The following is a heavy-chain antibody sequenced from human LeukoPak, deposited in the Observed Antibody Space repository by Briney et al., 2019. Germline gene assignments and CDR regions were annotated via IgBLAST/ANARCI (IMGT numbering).Heavy chain of an antibody. D-gene: IGHD3-22*01. CDR3: ARGSGYYLDFDY. CDR2: IYYSGGT. CDR1: GGSISSYY. J-gene: IGHJ4*02. Sequence: SETLSLTCTVSGGSISSYYWSWIRQPPGKGLEWIGYIYYSGGTNYNPSLKSRVTISVDTSKNQFSLKLSSVTAADTAVYYCARGSGYYLDFDYWGQGTLVTVSS. V-gene: IGHV4-59*01.